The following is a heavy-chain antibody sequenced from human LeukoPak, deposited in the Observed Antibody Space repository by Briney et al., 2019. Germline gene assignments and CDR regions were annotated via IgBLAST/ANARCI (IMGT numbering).Heavy chain of an antibody. CDR3: ARDPNGDYIGAFEF. V-gene: IGHV3-20*04. CDR2: TNWDGAST. CDR1: GFRFDDYG. Sequence: GVSLRLSCAASGFRFDDYGMSWVRHVPGKGLEWVSGTNWDGASTGYADSVKGRFTISRDNVKNFLYLQMNSLRVEDTAHFRARDPNGDYIGAFEFWGQGTGVTVSS. J-gene: IGHJ3*01. D-gene: IGHD4-17*01.